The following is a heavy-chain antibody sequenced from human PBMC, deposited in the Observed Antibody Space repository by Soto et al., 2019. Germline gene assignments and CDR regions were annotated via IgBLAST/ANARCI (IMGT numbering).Heavy chain of an antibody. CDR2: LVPIYYEP. J-gene: IGHJ6*02. Sequence: QVQLVQSGAEVKNPGSSVKVSCQTSGFTFNVSGIHWVRQAPGQGLAWMGGLVPIYYEPYSAQEFQGRVTSAADTSTTTVHLGLSSLRSDDTVLYCCSRVRDPQLDHYCLDVWGQGTTVTVSS. CDR1: GFTFNVSG. CDR3: SRVRDPQLDHYCLDV. V-gene: IGHV1-69*06. D-gene: IGHD3-10*01.